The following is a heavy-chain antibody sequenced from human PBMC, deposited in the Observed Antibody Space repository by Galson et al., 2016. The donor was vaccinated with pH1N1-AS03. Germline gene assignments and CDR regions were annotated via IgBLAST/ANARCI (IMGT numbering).Heavy chain of an antibody. J-gene: IGHJ4*02. V-gene: IGHV3-74*03. CDR3: ARAIDGAKPY. CDR1: GFIFSASW. Sequence: SLRLSCAASGFIFSASWMDWVRQSPGKGLVCVSRINSDGTITTYADSVKGRFTISRDNSKNTLYLQMNNLRPDDTAVYYCARAIDGAKPYGGPGTVVTVSS. CDR2: INSDGTIT. D-gene: IGHD4/OR15-4a*01.